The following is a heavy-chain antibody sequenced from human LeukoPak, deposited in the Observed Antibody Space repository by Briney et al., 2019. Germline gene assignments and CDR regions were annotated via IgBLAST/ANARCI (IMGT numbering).Heavy chain of an antibody. CDR1: GGSFSGHY. D-gene: IGHD3-3*01. CDR3: ASGGVAMGY. V-gene: IGHV4-34*01. Sequence: SETLSLTCAVYGGSFSGHYWSWIRQPPGKGLEWIGEINHSGSTNYNPSLKSRVTISVDTSKNQFSPKLSSVTAADTAVYYCASGGVAMGYWGQGTLVTVSS. CDR2: INHSGST. J-gene: IGHJ4*02.